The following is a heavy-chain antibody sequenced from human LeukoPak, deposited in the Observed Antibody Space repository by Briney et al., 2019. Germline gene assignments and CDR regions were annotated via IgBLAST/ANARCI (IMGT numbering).Heavy chain of an antibody. D-gene: IGHD6-19*01. J-gene: IGHJ4*02. CDR3: ARYSSGWYAPDY. V-gene: IGHV4-61*01. Sequence: SETLSLTCTVSGGSVSSGSYYWSWIRQPPGKGLEWIGYIYYSGSPHYNPSLKRRVTISVDTSKNQFPLKLSPVTAADPAVYYCARYSSGWYAPDYWGQGTLVTVSS. CDR2: IYYSGSP. CDR1: GGSVSSGSYY.